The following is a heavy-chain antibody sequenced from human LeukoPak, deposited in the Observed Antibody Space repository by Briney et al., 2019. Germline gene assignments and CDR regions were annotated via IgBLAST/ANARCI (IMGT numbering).Heavy chain of an antibody. CDR3: AGLGYYGMDV. D-gene: IGHD7-27*01. CDR2: ISYDGSNK. CDR1: GFTFSDYA. Sequence: GGSLRLSCAASGFTFSDYAMHWVRQAPGRGLEWVAVISYDGSNKYSTDSVKGRFTISRDNSKNTLYLQMNSLRAEDTAVYYCAGLGYYGMDVWGQGTTVTVSS. J-gene: IGHJ6*02. V-gene: IGHV3-30*03.